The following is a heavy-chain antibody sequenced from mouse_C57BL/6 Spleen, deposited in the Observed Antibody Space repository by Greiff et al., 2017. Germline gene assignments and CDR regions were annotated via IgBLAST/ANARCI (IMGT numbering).Heavy chain of an antibody. CDR3: TRGTTVLARDYFDY. CDR2: IDPETGGT. Sequence: LQESGAELVRPGASVTLSCKASGYTFTDYEMHWVKQTPVHGLEWIGAIDPETGGTAYNQKFKGKAILTADKSSSTAYMELRSLTSEDSAVYYCTRGTTVLARDYFDYWGQGTTLTVSS. D-gene: IGHD1-1*01. V-gene: IGHV1-15*01. J-gene: IGHJ2*01. CDR1: GYTFTDYE.